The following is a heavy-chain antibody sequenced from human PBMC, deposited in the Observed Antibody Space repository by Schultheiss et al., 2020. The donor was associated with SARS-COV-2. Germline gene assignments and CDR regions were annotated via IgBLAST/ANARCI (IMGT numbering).Heavy chain of an antibody. J-gene: IGHJ4*02. Sequence: SETLSLTCAVSGGSISSGDYYWSWIRQPPGKGLEWIGYIYYSGSTNYNPSLKSRVTISVDTSKNQFSLKLSSVTAADTAVYYCARDLGHMVQGSFDYWGQGTLVTVSS. CDR2: IYYSGST. D-gene: IGHD3-10*01. CDR3: ARDLGHMVQGSFDY. V-gene: IGHV4-61*08. CDR1: GGSISSGDYY.